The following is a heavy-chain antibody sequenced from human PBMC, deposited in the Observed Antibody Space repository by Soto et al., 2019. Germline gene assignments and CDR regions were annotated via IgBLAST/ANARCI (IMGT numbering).Heavy chain of an antibody. CDR2: INSDGSSR. D-gene: IGHD3-16*02. J-gene: IGHJ4*03. CDR1: GITFSTYW. Sequence: EVQLEESGGGLVQPGGSLRLSCAASGITFSTYWMHWVRQAPGKGLVWVSGINSDGSSRAYAVSVKGRITISRDNAKNTLYMQMNSLRVEDTAVYYCARGYRYFDYWGQGALVTVSS. V-gene: IGHV3-74*01. CDR3: ARGYRYFDY.